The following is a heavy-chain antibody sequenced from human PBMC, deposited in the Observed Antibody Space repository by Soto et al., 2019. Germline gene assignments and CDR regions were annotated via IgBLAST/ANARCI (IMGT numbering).Heavy chain of an antibody. CDR1: GYTFTTHA. Sequence: ASVKVSCKAAGYTFTTHAMHWVRQAPGQSPEWMGWINGGTGQTKHSQRFQGRVNITRDTSASTAYMELSSLRSEDTAVYYCASRKAMAENYYYGLDIWGQGTTVTVSS. CDR2: INGGTGQT. J-gene: IGHJ6*02. V-gene: IGHV1-3*01. CDR3: ASRKAMAENYYYGLDI.